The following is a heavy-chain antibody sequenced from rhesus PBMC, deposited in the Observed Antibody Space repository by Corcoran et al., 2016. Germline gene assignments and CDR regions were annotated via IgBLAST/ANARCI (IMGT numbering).Heavy chain of an antibody. D-gene: IGHD1-44*01. CDR2: ISGGGGST. V-gene: IGHV4-173*01. CDR3: AKVATEVHMPYSAFDY. J-gene: IGHJ4*01. Sequence: QLQLQESGPGLVKPSETLSLTCAVSGGSISPHSWTWIRQPRGKGLEWMGQISGGGGSTDYNPSLKSRVTSSKDTSKNRFSLKLTAVTAADTAVYYCAKVATEVHMPYSAFDYWGQGVLGTVSS. CDR1: GGSISPHS.